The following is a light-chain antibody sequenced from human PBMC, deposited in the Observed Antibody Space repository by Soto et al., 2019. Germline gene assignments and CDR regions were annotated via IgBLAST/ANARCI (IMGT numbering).Light chain of an antibody. V-gene: IGKV2-30*01. CDR2: EVS. CDR3: MQGSYWPRT. CDR1: QSLLYTDGNTY. Sequence: VMTQSPLSLPVTLGQPASISCRSSQSLLYTDGNTYLSWFQQRPGQSPRRLIYEVSNRDSGVPDRFSGSGSGTDFTLKISRVEAEDVGVYYFMQGSYWPRTFGQGTKVEIK. J-gene: IGKJ1*01.